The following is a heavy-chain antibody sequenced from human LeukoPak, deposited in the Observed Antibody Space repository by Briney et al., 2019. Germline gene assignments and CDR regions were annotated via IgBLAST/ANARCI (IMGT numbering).Heavy chain of an antibody. D-gene: IGHD6-13*01. CDR3: ARALSIAAAAGGY. V-gene: IGHV7-4-1*02. CDR2: INTNTGNP. CDR1: GYSFTGYA. J-gene: IGHJ4*02. Sequence: GASVKVSCKASGYSFTGYAMNWVRQAPGQGLEWVGWINTNTGNPTYAQGFTGRFVFSLDTSVTTAYLQISSLKAEDTAVYYCARALSIAAAAGGYWGQGALVTVSS.